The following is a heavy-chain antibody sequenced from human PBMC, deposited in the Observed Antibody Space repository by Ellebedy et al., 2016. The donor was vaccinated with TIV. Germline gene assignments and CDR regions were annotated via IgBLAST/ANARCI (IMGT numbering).Heavy chain of an antibody. CDR2: IRTDGSST. Sequence: HTGGSLRLSCAASGFIFSSYWMHWVRQAPGKGLVWVSRIRTDGSSTNYADSVQGRFTISRDNARNTLYLQMNSLRAEDTAVYYCAKDAEWLQHLYYFDYWGQGALVTVSS. V-gene: IGHV3-74*01. D-gene: IGHD5-24*01. CDR1: GFIFSSYW. CDR3: AKDAEWLQHLYYFDY. J-gene: IGHJ4*02.